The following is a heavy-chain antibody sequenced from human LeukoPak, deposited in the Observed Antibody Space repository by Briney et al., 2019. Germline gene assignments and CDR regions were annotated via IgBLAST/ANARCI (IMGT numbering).Heavy chain of an antibody. J-gene: IGHJ4*02. V-gene: IGHV1-2*02. Sequence: ASVKVSCKASGYIFTGYYMHWVRQAAGQGLEWMGWINPNSGDTNYAQKFQGRVTMTRDTSISTAYMELSRLRSDDTAVYYCARVRYRLAETYIDYWGQGTLVTVSS. D-gene: IGHD3-16*01. CDR3: ARVRYRLAETYIDY. CDR2: INPNSGDT. CDR1: GYIFTGYY.